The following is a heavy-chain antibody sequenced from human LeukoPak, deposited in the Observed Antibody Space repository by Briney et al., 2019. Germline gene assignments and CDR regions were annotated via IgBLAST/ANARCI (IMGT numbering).Heavy chain of an antibody. CDR3: AVDYKDSRNYDYVWGSYRLVGRLY. CDR1: GYTFTSYG. J-gene: IGHJ4*02. Sequence: GASVKVSCKASGYTFTSYGISWVRQAPGQGLEWMGWISAYNGNTNYAQKLQGRVTMTTDTSTSTAYMELRGLRSDDTAVYYCAVDYKDSRNYDYVWGSYRLVGRLYWGQGTLVTVSS. CDR2: ISAYNGNT. D-gene: IGHD3-16*02. V-gene: IGHV1-18*01.